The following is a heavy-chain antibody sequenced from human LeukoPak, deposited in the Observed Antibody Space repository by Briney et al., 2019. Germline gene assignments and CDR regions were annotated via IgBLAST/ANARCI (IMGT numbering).Heavy chain of an antibody. Sequence: GGSLRLSCAASGFTFSSSAMHWVRQAPGKGLEYVSTISTNEVTTYYANSVKGRFTISRDNSKNTLYLQMGSLRAEDMAVYYCARGAPHCSKTSCYSYYYGMDVWGQGTTVTVSS. D-gene: IGHD2-2*01. CDR2: ISTNEVTT. V-gene: IGHV3-64*01. CDR3: ARGAPHCSKTSCYSYYYGMDV. J-gene: IGHJ6*02. CDR1: GFTFSSSA.